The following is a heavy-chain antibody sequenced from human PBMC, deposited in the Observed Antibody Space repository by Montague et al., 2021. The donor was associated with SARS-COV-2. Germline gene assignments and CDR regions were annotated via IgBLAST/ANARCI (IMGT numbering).Heavy chain of an antibody. CDR2: VYYRGST. D-gene: IGHD3-10*01. CDR3: ASGADDYYYAMDV. V-gene: IGHV4-59*01. J-gene: IGHJ6*02. Sequence: SETLSLTCTVSSGSISTNSWCWIRQPPGKGLEWMGYVYYRGSTNYNSSLKSGTTISVDTSKNQFSLKLRSVTAAATAVYYCASGADDYYYAMDVWGQGTTVTVSS. CDR1: SGSISTNS.